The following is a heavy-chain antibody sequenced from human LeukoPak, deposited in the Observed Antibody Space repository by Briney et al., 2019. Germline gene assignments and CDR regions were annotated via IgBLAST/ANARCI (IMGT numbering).Heavy chain of an antibody. D-gene: IGHD3-10*01. CDR2: INPNSGGT. CDR1: GYTFTGYY. Sequence: ASVTVSFKASGYTFTGYYMHWVRQAPGQGLEWMGWINPNSGGTNYSQKFQGRVTMTRDTSISTAYMELSRLRSDDTAVYYCASYTNTPLWFGETKYAFDIWGQGTMVTVSS. CDR3: ASYTNTPLWFGETKYAFDI. J-gene: IGHJ3*02. V-gene: IGHV1-2*02.